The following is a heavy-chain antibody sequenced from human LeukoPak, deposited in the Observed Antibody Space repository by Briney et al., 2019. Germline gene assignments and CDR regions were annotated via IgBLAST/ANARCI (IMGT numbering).Heavy chain of an antibody. CDR2: IYPGDSDT. J-gene: IGHJ4*02. CDR1: GYSFTSYW. V-gene: IGHV5-51*01. Sequence: GESLKISCKGSGYSFTSYWIGWVRQMPGKGLEWMGIIYPGDSDTRYSPSFQGQVTVSADKSISNAYLQWSSLKASDTAMYYCARHTHIVGATWAFDYWGQGTLVTVSS. CDR3: ARHTHIVGATWAFDY. D-gene: IGHD1-26*01.